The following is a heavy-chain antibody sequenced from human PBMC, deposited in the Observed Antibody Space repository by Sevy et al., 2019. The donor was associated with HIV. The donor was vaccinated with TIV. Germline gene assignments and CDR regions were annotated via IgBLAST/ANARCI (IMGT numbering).Heavy chain of an antibody. D-gene: IGHD3-22*01. CDR3: AITKDYYDNSGYPFDY. V-gene: IGHV1-24*01. Sequence: ASVKVSCKVFGYTLSELPMHWVRQTPGKGLEWMGSFDPEDGETIYAQKFQGRVAMTEDTSTDTAYMELRSLRSEDTAVFYCAITKDYYDNSGYPFDYWGQGTLVTVSS. J-gene: IGHJ4*02. CDR2: FDPEDGET. CDR1: GYTLSELP.